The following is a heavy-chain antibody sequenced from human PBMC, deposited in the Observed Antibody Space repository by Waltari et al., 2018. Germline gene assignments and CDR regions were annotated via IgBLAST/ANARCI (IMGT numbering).Heavy chain of an antibody. CDR3: ATRQGYRGYFDY. D-gene: IGHD5-18*01. CDR1: GYTFTGYY. V-gene: IGHV1-2*02. Sequence: QVQLVQSGAEVKKPGASVKVSCKASGYTFTGYYMHWVRQAPGQGLEWMGWINPNSGGTNDAQKFQGRGTMTRDTSISTAYMELSRLRSDDTAVYYCATRQGYRGYFDYWGQGTLVTVSS. J-gene: IGHJ4*02. CDR2: INPNSGGT.